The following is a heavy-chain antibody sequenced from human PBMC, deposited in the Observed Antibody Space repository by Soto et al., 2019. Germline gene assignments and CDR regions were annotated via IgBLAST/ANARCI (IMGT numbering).Heavy chain of an antibody. J-gene: IGHJ6*02. D-gene: IGHD3-16*01. Sequence: QVQLVQSGAEVKKPGASVKVSCKASGYTFTSYGIIWVRQAPGQGLEWMGWISAYNGNTNYAQKLQGRVTMTTDTSTSTAYMERRSLRPDDTAVYYCARGGEELAYHYSYYYGMDVWGQGATVTVSS. CDR2: ISAYNGNT. CDR3: ARGGEELAYHYSYYYGMDV. V-gene: IGHV1-18*01. CDR1: GYTFTSYG.